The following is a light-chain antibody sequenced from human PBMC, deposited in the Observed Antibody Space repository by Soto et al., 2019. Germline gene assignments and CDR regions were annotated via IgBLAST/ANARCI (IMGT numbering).Light chain of an antibody. J-gene: IGLJ1*01. CDR3: CSYAGTTIFYV. CDR1: SSDVGSYNL. Sequence: QSALTQPASVSGSPGQSITISCTGTSSDVGSYNLVSWYQQHPGKAPKLMIYEGSKRPSGVSSHFSGSKSGNTASLTISGLQAEDEADYYCCSYAGTTIFYVFGTGTKLTVL. V-gene: IGLV2-23*01. CDR2: EGS.